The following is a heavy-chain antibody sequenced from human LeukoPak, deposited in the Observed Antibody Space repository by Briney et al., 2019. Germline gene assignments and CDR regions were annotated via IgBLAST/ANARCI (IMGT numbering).Heavy chain of an antibody. CDR3: AAELYGVYTDCCTFHL. Sequence: SVKVSCKTSGFTFSTSAVQWVRQARGQRLEWIGWIIVGSGATNYAQSLQGRFTITRDMSTNTAYMELSSLGSEGSAVYYCAAELYGVYTDCCTFHLWGQGTMVTVSS. CDR2: IIVGSGAT. CDR1: GFTFSTSA. V-gene: IGHV1-58*01. D-gene: IGHD4-17*01. J-gene: IGHJ3*01.